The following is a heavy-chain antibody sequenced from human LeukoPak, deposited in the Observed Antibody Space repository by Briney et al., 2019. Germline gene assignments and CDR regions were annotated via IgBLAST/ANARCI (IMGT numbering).Heavy chain of an antibody. J-gene: IGHJ6*03. V-gene: IGHV1-18*01. CDR3: ARDPRIVLIPSYMDA. Sequence: ASVKVSCKASGYTFTSYGISWVRQAPGQGLEWMGWISAYNGNTNYAQKLQGRVTMTTDTSTSTAYMELRSLRSDDTAVYYCARDPRIVLIPSYMDAWGKGTTVTVSS. CDR1: GYTFTSYG. D-gene: IGHD2-8*01. CDR2: ISAYNGNT.